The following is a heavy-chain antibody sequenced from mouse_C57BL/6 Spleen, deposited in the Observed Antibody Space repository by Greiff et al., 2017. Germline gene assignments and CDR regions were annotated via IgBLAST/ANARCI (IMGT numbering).Heavy chain of an antibody. CDR3: ARVYTWDGDFDY. Sequence: EVKLMESEGGLVQPGSSMKLSCTASGFTFSDYYMAWVRQVPEKGLEWVANINYDGSSTYYLDSLKSRFIISRDNAKNILYLQMSSLKSEDTATYYCARVYTWDGDFDYWGQGTTLTVSS. D-gene: IGHD4-1*01. V-gene: IGHV5-16*01. CDR2: INYDGSST. CDR1: GFTFSDYY. J-gene: IGHJ2*01.